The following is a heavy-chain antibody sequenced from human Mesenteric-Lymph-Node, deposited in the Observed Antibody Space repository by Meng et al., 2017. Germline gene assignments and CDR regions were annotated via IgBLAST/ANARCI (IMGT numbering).Heavy chain of an antibody. D-gene: IGHD4-23*01. CDR2: ISGSGGST. CDR3: AKDRLGYGGNLVISPFDY. J-gene: IGHJ4*02. CDR1: GFTFSSYA. Sequence: GESLKISCAASGFTFSSYAMSWVRQAPGKGLEWVSAISGSGGSTYYADSVKGRFTISRDNSKNTLYLQMNSLRAEDTAVYYCAKDRLGYGGNLVISPFDYWGQGTLVTVSS. V-gene: IGHV3-23*01.